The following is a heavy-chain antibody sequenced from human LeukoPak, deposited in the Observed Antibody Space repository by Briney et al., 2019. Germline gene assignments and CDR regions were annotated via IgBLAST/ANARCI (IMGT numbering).Heavy chain of an antibody. CDR1: GYTFTSYG. Sequence: ASVKVSCKASGYTFTSYGISWVRQAPGQGLEWMGWISAYNGNTNYAQKLQGRVTMTTDTSTSTAYMELRSLRSDDTAVYYCARDGQGLLWFGEFDNWFDPWGQGTLDTVSS. CDR2: ISAYNGNT. V-gene: IGHV1-18*01. CDR3: ARDGQGLLWFGEFDNWFDP. J-gene: IGHJ5*02. D-gene: IGHD3-10*01.